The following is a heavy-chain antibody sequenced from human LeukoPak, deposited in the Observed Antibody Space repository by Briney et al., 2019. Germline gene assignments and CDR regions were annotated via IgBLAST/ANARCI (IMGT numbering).Heavy chain of an antibody. Sequence: PGGSLGLSCAASGFTFSSYWMSWVRQAPGKGLEWVANVKQDGSEKYYVDSVKGRFTISRDNAKKSLYLHLNSLRAEDTAVYYCARLGGYCSSTSCYNWFDPWGQGTLVTVPS. CDR3: ARLGGYCSSTSCYNWFDP. J-gene: IGHJ5*02. CDR1: GFTFSSYW. V-gene: IGHV3-7*01. CDR2: VKQDGSEK. D-gene: IGHD2-2*01.